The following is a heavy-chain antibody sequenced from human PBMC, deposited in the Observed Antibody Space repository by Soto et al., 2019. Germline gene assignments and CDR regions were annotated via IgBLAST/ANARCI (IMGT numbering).Heavy chain of an antibody. CDR2: INGDGSDT. Sequence: EVQLVESGGVLVQPGGSLRLSCAASGFTFSTYWMHWVRQAPGKGLVWVSRINGDGSDTVYADSVKGRFTISRDNAKNTLYLQMNSLSAEDTAVYYGTRSITGFSYADSWGRGTLVTVSS. CDR1: GFTFSTYW. D-gene: IGHD2-2*01. V-gene: IGHV3-74*01. J-gene: IGHJ4*02. CDR3: TRSITGFSYADS.